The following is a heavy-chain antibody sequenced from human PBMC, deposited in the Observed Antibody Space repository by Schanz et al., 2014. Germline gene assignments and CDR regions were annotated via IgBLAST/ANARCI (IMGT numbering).Heavy chain of an antibody. CDR3: VRDSFFAFDY. Sequence: VQLVESGGGLIQPGGSLRLSCAASGFMFSSYGMHWVRQAPGKGLEWVGVISYDGSKKSYADSVKGRFTMSRDNAKNSVFLQMNSLRAEDTAVYYCVRDSFFAFDYWGQGTLVTGSS. V-gene: IGHV3-33*08. CDR2: ISYDGSKK. CDR1: GFMFSSYG. D-gene: IGHD3-3*01. J-gene: IGHJ4*02.